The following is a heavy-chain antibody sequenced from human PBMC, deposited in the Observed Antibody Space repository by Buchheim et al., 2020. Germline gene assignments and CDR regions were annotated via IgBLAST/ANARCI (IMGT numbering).Heavy chain of an antibody. CDR3: AILRLGQFPE. J-gene: IGHJ4*02. V-gene: IGHV3-23*04. D-gene: IGHD3-16*01. Sequence: EVQLVESGGGLVQPGGSLRLSCAASGFIFANYAMTWVRQAPGKGLEWVAAISAGGGGTYYGDSLKGRFTVSRDNSKDTLFLQVNSLRGDHTAVYYCAILRLGQFPEWGQGTL. CDR1: GFIFANYA. CDR2: ISAGGGGT.